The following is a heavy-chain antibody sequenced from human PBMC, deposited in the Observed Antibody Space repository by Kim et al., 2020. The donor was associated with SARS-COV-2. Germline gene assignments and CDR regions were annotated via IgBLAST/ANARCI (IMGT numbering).Heavy chain of an antibody. CDR3: ARAPSGTFPSYYFDY. V-gene: IGHV5-51*01. CDR1: EYTFNNYW. D-gene: IGHD1-26*01. J-gene: IGHJ4*02. CDR2: IYPGDSDT. Sequence: GESLKISCKASEYTFNNYWIGWVRQMPGKGLQWLGIIYPGDSDTKYNPSVQGQVTISADWSLTTAYLQWSSLKASDTAIYYCARAPSGTFPSYYFDYWGQGTLVTVSS.